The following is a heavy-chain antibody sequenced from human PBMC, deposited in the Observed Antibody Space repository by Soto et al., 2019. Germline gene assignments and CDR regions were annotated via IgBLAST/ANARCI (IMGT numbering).Heavy chain of an antibody. CDR3: AYGSGSYYNVPYYYGMDV. CDR1: GYSFTSYW. J-gene: IGHJ6*02. V-gene: IGHV5-10-1*01. Sequence: GASLKISCKGSGYSFTSYWISWVRQMPGKGLEWMGRIDPSDSYTNYSPSFQGHVTISADKSISTAYLQWSSLKASDTAMYYCAYGSGSYYNVPYYYGMDVWGQGTTVTVSS. CDR2: IDPSDSYT. D-gene: IGHD3-10*01.